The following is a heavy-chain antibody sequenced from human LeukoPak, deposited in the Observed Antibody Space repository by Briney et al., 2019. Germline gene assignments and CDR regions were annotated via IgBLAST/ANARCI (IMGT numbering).Heavy chain of an antibody. V-gene: IGHV3-21*01. CDR3: VTSRVVVPAAIPF. CDR2: ISGSSSYI. Sequence: GGSLRLSCAASGFTFSSYSMNWVRQAPGKGLEWVSSISGSSSYIYYADSVKGRFTISRDNAKNSLYLQMNSLRAEDTAVYYCVTSRVVVPAAIPFWGQGTLVTVSS. D-gene: IGHD2-2*01. J-gene: IGHJ4*02. CDR1: GFTFSSYS.